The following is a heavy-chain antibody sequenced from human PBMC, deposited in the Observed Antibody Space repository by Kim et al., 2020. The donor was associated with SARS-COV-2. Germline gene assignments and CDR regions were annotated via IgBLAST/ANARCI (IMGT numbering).Heavy chain of an antibody. CDR3: AKDLEYSSPRGWFDP. J-gene: IGHJ5*02. D-gene: IGHD6-6*01. Sequence: DSVKGRFTISRDNAKNSLYLQMNSLRAEDTALYYCAKDLEYSSPRGWFDPWGQGTLVTVSS. V-gene: IGHV3-9*01.